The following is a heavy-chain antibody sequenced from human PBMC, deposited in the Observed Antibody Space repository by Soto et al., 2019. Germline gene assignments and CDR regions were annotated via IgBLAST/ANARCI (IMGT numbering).Heavy chain of an antibody. V-gene: IGHV4-59*01. CDR2: IYYTGTT. CDR3: ARGAYNWNYGD. J-gene: IGHJ4*02. CDR1: GGSITPYY. D-gene: IGHD1-7*01. Sequence: QVQLQESGPGLVKPSETLSLTCTVSGGSITPYYWSWIRQSPGKGLEWIGYIYYTGTTNYNPSLKGRITISVDTSKNQFSLNLSSVTAADTAVYYCARGAYNWNYGDWGQGTLVTVSS.